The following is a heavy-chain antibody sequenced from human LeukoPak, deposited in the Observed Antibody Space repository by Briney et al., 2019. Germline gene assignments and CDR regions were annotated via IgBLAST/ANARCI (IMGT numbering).Heavy chain of an antibody. V-gene: IGHV1-69*13. Sequence: SVKVSCKASGYTFTGYYMHWVRQAPGQGLEWMGGIIPIFHTSYYPQKFQGRVTITADESTSTVYMDLSSLRSEDTALYYCAKMSGSYFVRIDYWGQGTLVTVSS. CDR2: IIPIFHTS. D-gene: IGHD3-10*01. CDR1: GYTFTGYY. CDR3: AKMSGSYFVRIDY. J-gene: IGHJ4*02.